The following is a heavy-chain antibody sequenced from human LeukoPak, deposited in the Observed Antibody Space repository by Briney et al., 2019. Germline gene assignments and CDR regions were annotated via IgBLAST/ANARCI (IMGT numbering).Heavy chain of an antibody. V-gene: IGHV4-34*01. CDR3: ARDVDTSMGYDY. Sequence: SETLSLTCAVYGGSFSGYYWSWIRQPPGKGLEWIGEINHSGSTNYNPSLKSRVTISVDTSKNQSSLKLSSVTAADTAVYYCARDVDTSMGYDYWGQGTLVTVSS. J-gene: IGHJ4*02. CDR1: GGSFSGYY. D-gene: IGHD5-18*01. CDR2: INHSGST.